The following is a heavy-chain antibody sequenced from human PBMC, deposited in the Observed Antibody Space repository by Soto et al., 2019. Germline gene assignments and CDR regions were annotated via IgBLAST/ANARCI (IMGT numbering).Heavy chain of an antibody. D-gene: IGHD1-26*01. Sequence: LRFSCAASGFTFSNTWMSWVRQAPGKGLEWVGSIKSAPDGATTHYAAPVTDRFTISRDDYKHTLFLQMNSLNTEDRAVYYCVREELHGGSYW. CDR3: VREELHGGSY. CDR2: IKSAPDGATT. CDR1: GFTFSNTW. V-gene: IGHV3-15*01. J-gene: IGHJ4*01.